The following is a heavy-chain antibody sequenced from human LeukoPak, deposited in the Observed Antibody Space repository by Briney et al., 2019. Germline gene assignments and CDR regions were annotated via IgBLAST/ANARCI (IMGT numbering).Heavy chain of an antibody. V-gene: IGHV1-2*02. CDR1: GYTFTGYY. CDR2: INPDSGGT. J-gene: IGHJ4*02. CDR3: ARDRYCSGGSCYFFDY. D-gene: IGHD2-15*01. Sequence: ASVTVSCTASGYTFTGYYMHWVRQAPGQGLEWMGWINPDSGGTNYAQKFQGSVTMTRDTSISTAYMELSRLRSDDTAVYYCARDRYCSGGSCYFFDYWGQGTLVTVSS.